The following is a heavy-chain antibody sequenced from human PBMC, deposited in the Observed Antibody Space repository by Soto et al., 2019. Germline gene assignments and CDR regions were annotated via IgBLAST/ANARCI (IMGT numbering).Heavy chain of an antibody. V-gene: IGHV3-53*05. CDR1: GFTVSSNY. J-gene: IGHJ5*02. CDR3: ARSIAVAWNWFDP. D-gene: IGHD6-19*01. CDR2: IYSGGIT. Sequence: PGGSLRLSCAASGFTVSSNYMSWVRQAPGKGLEWVSVIYSGGITYYAVSVKGRFTISSDNSKNTLFLQMNSLRAEDTAVYYCARSIAVAWNWFDPWGQGTLVTVSS.